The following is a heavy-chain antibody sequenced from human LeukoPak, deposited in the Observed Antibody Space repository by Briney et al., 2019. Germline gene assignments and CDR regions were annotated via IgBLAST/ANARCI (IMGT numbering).Heavy chain of an antibody. CDR3: ATGFFYFYYMDV. Sequence: GGSLRLSCAASGFTFSDSYMTWVRQAPGKGVEWVAYISGSGHDINYSESAKGRFTISRDNAKNSLYLQMSSLRVEDTAVYYCATGFFYFYYMDVWGKGTTVTISS. CDR1: GFTFSDSY. J-gene: IGHJ6*03. CDR2: ISGSGHDI. D-gene: IGHD1-1*01. V-gene: IGHV3-11*04.